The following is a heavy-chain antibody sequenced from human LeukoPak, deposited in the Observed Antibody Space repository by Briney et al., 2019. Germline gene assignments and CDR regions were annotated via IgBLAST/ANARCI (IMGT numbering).Heavy chain of an antibody. V-gene: IGHV3-21*01. Sequence: GGSLRLSCAASGFTFSSYSMNWVRQAPGKGLEWVLSISSSSSYIYYADSVKGRFTISRDNAKNSLYLQMNSLRAEDTAVYYCARVPPYYYDSSGYSLDYWGQGTLVTVSS. CDR3: ARVPPYYYDSSGYSLDY. CDR2: ISSSSSYI. CDR1: GFTFSSYS. D-gene: IGHD3-22*01. J-gene: IGHJ4*02.